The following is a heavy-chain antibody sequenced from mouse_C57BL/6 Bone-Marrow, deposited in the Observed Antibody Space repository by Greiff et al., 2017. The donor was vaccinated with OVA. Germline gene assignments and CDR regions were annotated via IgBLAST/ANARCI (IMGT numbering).Heavy chain of an antibody. CDR2: INPNNGGT. CDR1: GYTFTDYN. D-gene: IGHD1-1*01. J-gene: IGHJ4*01. V-gene: IGHV1-22*01. CDR3: ARRGGDYYGSREYAMDY. Sequence: EVKLLESGPELVKPGASVKLSCKASGYTFTDYNMHWVKQSHGKSLEWIGYINPNNGGTSYNQKFKGKATLTVNKSSSTAYMELRSLTSEDSAVYYCARRGGDYYGSREYAMDYWGQGTSVTVSS.